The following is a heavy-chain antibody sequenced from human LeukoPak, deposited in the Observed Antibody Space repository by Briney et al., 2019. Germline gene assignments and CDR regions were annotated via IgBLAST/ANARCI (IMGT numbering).Heavy chain of an antibody. J-gene: IGHJ6*02. CDR1: GGTFSSYA. Sequence: ASVKVSCKASGGTFSSYAISWVRQAPGQGLEWMGRIIPILGIANYAQKFQGRVTITADKSTSTAHMELSSLRSEDTAVYYCASPVNWMEGGDYYGMDVWGQGTTVTVSS. V-gene: IGHV1-69*04. D-gene: IGHD1-20*01. CDR3: ASPVNWMEGGDYYGMDV. CDR2: IIPILGIA.